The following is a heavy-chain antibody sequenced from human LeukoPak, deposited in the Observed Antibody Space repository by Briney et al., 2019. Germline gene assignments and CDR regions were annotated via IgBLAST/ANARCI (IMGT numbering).Heavy chain of an antibody. J-gene: IGHJ4*02. CDR3: ARIKRAYGWYVFDY. CDR2: ISSSGSTI. D-gene: IGHD6-19*01. Sequence: PGGSLRLSCAASGFTFSSYAMSWVRQAPGKGLEWVSYISSSGSTIYYADSVKGRFTISRDNAKNSLYLQMNSLRAEDTAVYYCARIKRAYGWYVFDYWGQGTLVTVSS. CDR1: GFTFSSYA. V-gene: IGHV3-48*04.